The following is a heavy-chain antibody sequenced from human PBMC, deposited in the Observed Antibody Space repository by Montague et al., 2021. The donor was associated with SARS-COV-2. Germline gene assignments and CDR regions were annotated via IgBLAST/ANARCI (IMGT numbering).Heavy chain of an antibody. Sequence: SETLSLTCAVSAGTMGDTVYYRGCVPRPPGKGLASLGTIVKNGYSFPNPSYKSRLSILVNASLNEVSLCLASVAAADTAIYYCVKGPLPRGGFDKWGQGSLVTVSS. CDR2: IVKNGYS. J-gene: IGHJ4*02. V-gene: IGHV4-39*01. D-gene: IGHD3-10*01. CDR3: VKGPLPRGGFDK. CDR1: AGTMGDTVYY.